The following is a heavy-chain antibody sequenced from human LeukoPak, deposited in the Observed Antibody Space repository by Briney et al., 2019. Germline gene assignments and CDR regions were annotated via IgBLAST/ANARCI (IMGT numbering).Heavy chain of an antibody. CDR3: ARDGSPIWDDYSKPTGWFDP. Sequence: GGSLRLSCAASGFTFSSYWMSWIRQAPGKGLEWVSYISSSGSTIYYADSVKGRFTISRDNAKNSLYLQMNSLRAEDTAVYYCARDGSPIWDDYSKPTGWFDPWGQGTLVTVSS. CDR2: ISSSGSTI. CDR1: GFTFSSYW. J-gene: IGHJ5*02. V-gene: IGHV3-11*01. D-gene: IGHD4-11*01.